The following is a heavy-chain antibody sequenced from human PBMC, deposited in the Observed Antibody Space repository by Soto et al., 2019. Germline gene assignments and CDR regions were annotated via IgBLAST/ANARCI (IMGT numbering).Heavy chain of an antibody. D-gene: IGHD3-22*01. CDR2: IYTSGST. CDR3: ARDSSGYPLRYDAFDI. J-gene: IGHJ3*02. V-gene: IGHV4-4*07. Sequence: PSETRSLTCTVSGGSISSYYWSWIRQPAGKGLEWIGRIYTSGSTNYNPSLKSRVTMSVDTSKNQFSLKLSSVTAADTAVYYCARDSSGYPLRYDAFDIWGQGTMVT. CDR1: GGSISSYY.